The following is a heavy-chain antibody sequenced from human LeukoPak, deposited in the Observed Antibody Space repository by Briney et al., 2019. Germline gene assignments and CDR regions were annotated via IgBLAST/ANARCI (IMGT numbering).Heavy chain of an antibody. D-gene: IGHD6-13*01. V-gene: IGHV1-2*02. CDR3: AREVAAAGTSSHRESLHFDY. CDR1: GYTFTGYY. J-gene: IGHJ4*02. CDR2: INPNSGGT. Sequence: ASVKVSCKASGYTFTGYYLHWVRQAPGQGLEWMGWINPNSGGTNYAQKFQGRVTMTRDTSISTAYMELSRLRSDDTAVYYCAREVAAAGTSSHRESLHFDYWGQGTLVTVSS.